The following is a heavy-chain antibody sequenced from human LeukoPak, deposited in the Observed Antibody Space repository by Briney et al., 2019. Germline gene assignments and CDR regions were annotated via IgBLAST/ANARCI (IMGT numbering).Heavy chain of an antibody. CDR1: GFTFSNYG. Sequence: GGSLRLSCVVSGFTFSNYGMSWVRQAPGKGLEWVSVISGGGSSTNYADSVKGRLTISRENSKNTLYLQMNSLRAEDTAVYYCAHTDSYYFDSGMVSWGQGALVTVSS. V-gene: IGHV3-23*01. CDR3: AHTDSYYFDSGMVS. D-gene: IGHD3-22*01. CDR2: ISGGGSST. J-gene: IGHJ5*02.